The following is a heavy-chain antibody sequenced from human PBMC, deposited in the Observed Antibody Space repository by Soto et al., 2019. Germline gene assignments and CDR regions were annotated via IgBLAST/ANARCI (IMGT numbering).Heavy chain of an antibody. CDR3: AKDHAVTTPLY. V-gene: IGHV3-48*01. CDR2: ISSSSSTI. D-gene: IGHD4-17*01. Sequence: GGSLRLSCAASGFTFSSYSMNWVRQAPGKGLEWVSYISSSSSTIYYADSVKGRFTISRDNSKNTLYLQMNSLRAEDTAVYYCAKDHAVTTPLYWGQGTLVTVSS. CDR1: GFTFSSYS. J-gene: IGHJ4*02.